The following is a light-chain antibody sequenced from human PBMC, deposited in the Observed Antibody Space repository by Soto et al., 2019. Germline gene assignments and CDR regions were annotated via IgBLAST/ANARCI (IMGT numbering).Light chain of an antibody. CDR2: GAS. Sequence: EIVMTESPATLSVSPGERATLSSRASQSVSSNLAWYQQKPGQAPRLLIYGASTRATGIPARCSGSGSGTEFTLTISSLQSEDFAVYYCQQFRNWPQSFGQGTKVDI. CDR3: QQFRNWPQS. J-gene: IGKJ1*01. V-gene: IGKV3-15*01. CDR1: QSVSSN.